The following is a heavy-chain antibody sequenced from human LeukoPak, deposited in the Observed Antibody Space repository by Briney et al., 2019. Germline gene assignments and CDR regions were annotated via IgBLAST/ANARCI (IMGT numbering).Heavy chain of an antibody. D-gene: IGHD3-16*02. J-gene: IGHJ4*02. CDR2: INPNSAGT. CDR1: GSTFTAFY. V-gene: IGHV1-2*02. CDR3: ARGGSPGGGNYDYLWNSYRRKYYFDY. Sequence: GASVKVSCKAPGSTFTAFYIHWVRQAPGQGLEWVGWINPNSAGTNYAQKFQGRVTMTRDTSINTAYMELTRLRSDDTAVYYCARGGSPGGGNYDYLWNSYRRKYYFDYWGQGTLVTVSS.